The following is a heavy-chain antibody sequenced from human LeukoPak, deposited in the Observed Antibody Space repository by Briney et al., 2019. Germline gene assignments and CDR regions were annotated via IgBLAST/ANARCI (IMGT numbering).Heavy chain of an antibody. Sequence: ASVKVSCKASGYTFTSYYMHWVRQAPGQGLEWMGIINPSGGSTSYAQKFQGRVTMTRDTSTSTVYMELSSLRSEDTAVCYCARDGTVTTSVPDAFDIWGQGTMVTVSS. CDR1: GYTFTSYY. J-gene: IGHJ3*02. D-gene: IGHD4-17*01. V-gene: IGHV1-46*01. CDR2: INPSGGST. CDR3: ARDGTVTTSVPDAFDI.